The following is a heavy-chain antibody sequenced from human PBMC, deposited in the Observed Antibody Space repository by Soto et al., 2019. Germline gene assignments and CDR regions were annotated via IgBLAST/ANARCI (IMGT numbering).Heavy chain of an antibody. D-gene: IGHD5-18*01. CDR1: GFTFSSYA. Sequence: QVQLVESGGGVVQPGRSLRLSCAASGFTFSSYAMHWVRQAPGKGLGWVAVISYDGSNKYYADSVKGRFTISRDNSKNTLYLQMNSLRAEDTAVYYCARDGEGYSYGYCLDYWGQGTLVTVSS. J-gene: IGHJ4*02. CDR3: ARDGEGYSYGYCLDY. V-gene: IGHV3-30-3*01. CDR2: ISYDGSNK.